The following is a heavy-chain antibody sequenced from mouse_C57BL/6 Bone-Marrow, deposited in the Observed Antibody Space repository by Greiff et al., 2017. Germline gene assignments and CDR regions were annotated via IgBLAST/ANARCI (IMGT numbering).Heavy chain of an antibody. CDR2: IHPNSGST. D-gene: IGHD1-1*01. Sequence: QVQLQQPGAELVKPGASVKLSCKASGYTFTSYWMHWVKQRPGQGLEWIGMIHPNSGSTNYNEKFKSKATLTVDKSSSTAYMQLSSLTSEDSAVYYCARLHGSSFYYAMDYWGRGTSVTVSS. J-gene: IGHJ4*01. V-gene: IGHV1-64*01. CDR3: ARLHGSSFYYAMDY. CDR1: GYTFTSYW.